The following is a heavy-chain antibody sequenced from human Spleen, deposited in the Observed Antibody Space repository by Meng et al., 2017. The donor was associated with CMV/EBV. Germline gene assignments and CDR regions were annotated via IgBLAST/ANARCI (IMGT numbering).Heavy chain of an antibody. D-gene: IGHD3-10*01. CDR3: ARSGGGSGSYSDY. CDR1: GGSVSSGSYY. V-gene: IGHV4-61*01. CDR2: IYYSGST. J-gene: IGHJ4*02. Sequence: SQTLSLTCTVSGGSVSSGSYYWGWIRQPPGKGPEWIGYIYYSGSTNYNSSLMSRVTISVDTSKNQFSLKLSSVTAADTAVYYCARSGGGSGSYSDYWGQGTLVTVSS.